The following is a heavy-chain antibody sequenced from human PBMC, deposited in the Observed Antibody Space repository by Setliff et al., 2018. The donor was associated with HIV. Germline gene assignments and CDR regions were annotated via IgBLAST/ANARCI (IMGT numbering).Heavy chain of an antibody. Sequence: ASVKVSCKASGYTFTSYDINWVRQATGQGLEWMGWMNPNSGNTGHAQKFQGRVTMTRNTSISTAYMELSSLRSEDTAVYYCARAVASRNIRGEYSFDYWGQGTLVTVSS. CDR3: ARAVASRNIRGEYSFDY. D-gene: IGHD3-16*01. CDR2: MNPNSGNT. J-gene: IGHJ4*02. V-gene: IGHV1-8*01. CDR1: GYTFTSYD.